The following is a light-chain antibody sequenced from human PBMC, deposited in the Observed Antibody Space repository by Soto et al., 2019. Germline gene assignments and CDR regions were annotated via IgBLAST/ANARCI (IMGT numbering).Light chain of an antibody. CDR2: GAC. V-gene: IGKV3D-20*02. Sequence: EIVLTQSPGTLSLSPGERATLSCRASQSVSSSYLAWYQQTAGQAPRLLIYGACSRATGIPDRFSGSGSGTDFTLTISRLEPEDFAVYYCQQRSNWPPTFGGGTKVDIK. CDR1: QSVSSSY. CDR3: QQRSNWPPT. J-gene: IGKJ4*01.